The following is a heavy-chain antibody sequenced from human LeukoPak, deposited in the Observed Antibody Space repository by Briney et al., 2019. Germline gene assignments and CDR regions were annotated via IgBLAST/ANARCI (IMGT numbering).Heavy chain of an antibody. CDR1: GVTFNNYA. Sequence: GGSLRLSCAASGVTFNNYAMYWGCQAPGKGLGWVSVISGSGGTTYYADSVTGRFTSSKDSSKNTLYLQMNSLRAEDTAVYYWAKVSGGGLYFNGMDVWGQGTTVTVSS. V-gene: IGHV3-23*01. CDR2: ISGSGGTT. J-gene: IGHJ6*02. CDR3: AKVSGGGLYFNGMDV. D-gene: IGHD1-14*01.